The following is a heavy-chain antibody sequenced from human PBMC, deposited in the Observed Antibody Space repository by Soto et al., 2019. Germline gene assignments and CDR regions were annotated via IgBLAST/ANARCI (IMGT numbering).Heavy chain of an antibody. CDR3: ERGDQFGFGVDD. Sequence: QVQLVQSGAEVQKPGASVKVSCKASGYTFLNHDINWVRQAPGQGLEWMGWMVPDSGRTGYAKKYQGRVTMTRNTSTSTAYMELNSQTNEDTAVYYCERGDQFGFGVDDWGQGTPVTVSS. D-gene: IGHD3-10*01. J-gene: IGHJ4*02. V-gene: IGHV1-8*01. CDR2: MVPDSGRT. CDR1: GYTFLNHD.